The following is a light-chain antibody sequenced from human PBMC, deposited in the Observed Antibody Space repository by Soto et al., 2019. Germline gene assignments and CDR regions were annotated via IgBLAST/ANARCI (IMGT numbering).Light chain of an antibody. CDR3: SSYTSSDLI. CDR1: ISDIGAYNF. Sequence: QSVLTQPASVSGSPGQSITISCTGTISDIGAYNFVSWYQQHPGKAPKLMIYEVTNWPSGVSNRFSGSKSGNTASLTISGLQAEDEADYYCSSYTSSDLIFGGGTKLTVL. CDR2: EVT. V-gene: IGLV2-14*01. J-gene: IGLJ2*01.